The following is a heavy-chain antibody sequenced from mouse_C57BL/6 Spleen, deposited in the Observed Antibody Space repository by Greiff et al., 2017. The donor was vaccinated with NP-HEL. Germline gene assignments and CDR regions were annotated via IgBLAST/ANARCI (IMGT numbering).Heavy chain of an antibody. D-gene: IGHD4-1*01. J-gene: IGHJ2*01. CDR1: GFNINDYY. CDR2: IDPEDGET. Sequence: EVQLQESGAELVKPGASVKLSCTASGFNINDYYMHWVKQRTEQGLEWIGRIDPEDGETKYAPKFPGKATITADTSSNTAYLQLSSLTSEDTAVYYCARRGWDEYFDDWGQGTTLTVSS. V-gene: IGHV14-2*01. CDR3: ARRGWDEYFDD.